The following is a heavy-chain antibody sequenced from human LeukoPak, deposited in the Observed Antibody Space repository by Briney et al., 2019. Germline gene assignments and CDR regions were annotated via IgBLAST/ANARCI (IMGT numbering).Heavy chain of an antibody. V-gene: IGHV4-39*01. Sequence: PSETLSLTCTVSGGSISSSSYYWGWIRQPPGKGLEWIGSIYYSGSTYYNPSLKSRVTISVDTSKNQFSLKLSSVTAADTAVYYCARHWGQVAEPFDYWGQGTLVTVSS. CDR1: GGSISSSSYY. J-gene: IGHJ4*02. D-gene: IGHD3-16*01. CDR2: IYYSGST. CDR3: ARHWGQVAEPFDY.